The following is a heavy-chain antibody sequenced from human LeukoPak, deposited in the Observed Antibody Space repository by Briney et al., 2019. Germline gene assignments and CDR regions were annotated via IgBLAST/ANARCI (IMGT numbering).Heavy chain of an antibody. CDR3: ARAVGSGSFQTYYYYMDV. Sequence: SETLSLTCTVSGDSISSSNSYWAWIRQPPGKGLEWIGSIYYSGSTNYNPSLKSRVTMSVDTSKNQFSLKLSSVTAADTAVYYCARAVGSGSFQTYYYYMDVWGKGTTVTISS. J-gene: IGHJ6*03. V-gene: IGHV4-39*07. CDR2: IYYSGST. CDR1: GDSISSSNSY. D-gene: IGHD3-10*01.